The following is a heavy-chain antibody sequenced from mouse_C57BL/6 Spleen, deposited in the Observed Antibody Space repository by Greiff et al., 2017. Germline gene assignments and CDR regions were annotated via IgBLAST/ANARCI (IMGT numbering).Heavy chain of an antibody. J-gene: IGHJ1*03. CDR3: ARERVYYGNWYFDV. Sequence: QVQLKQPGTELVKPGASVKLSCKASGYTFTSYWMHWVKQRPGQGLEWIGNINPSNGGTNYNEKFKSKATLTVDKSSSTAYMQLSSLTSEDSAVYYCARERVYYGNWYFDVWGTGTTVTVSS. V-gene: IGHV1-53*01. CDR1: GYTFTSYW. CDR2: INPSNGGT. D-gene: IGHD2-1*01.